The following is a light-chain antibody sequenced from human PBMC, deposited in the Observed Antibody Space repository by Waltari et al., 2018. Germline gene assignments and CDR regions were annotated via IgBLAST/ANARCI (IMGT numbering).Light chain of an antibody. CDR1: SSNIGEGYD. CDR3: QSYDSSLSGVV. Sequence: QSVLTQPPSVSGAPGQRVTISCTGSSSNIGEGYDVPWYQQLPGTAPKLLIYGNSNRPSGFPDRFSGSKSGTSASLAITGLQAEDEADYYCQSYDSSLSGVVFGGGTKLTVL. V-gene: IGLV1-40*01. CDR2: GNS. J-gene: IGLJ2*01.